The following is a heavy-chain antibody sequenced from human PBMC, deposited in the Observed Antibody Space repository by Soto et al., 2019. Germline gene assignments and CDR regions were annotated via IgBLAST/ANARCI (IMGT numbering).Heavy chain of an antibody. CDR2: ISSGGDTI. CDR1: GFSFSNYE. J-gene: IGHJ4*02. D-gene: IGHD6-13*01. Sequence: GALRLSCAASGFSFSNYEMNWVRQAPGKGLEWVAYISSGGDTIHYADSVRGRFTVSRDNARNSLSLQMNTLRVEDTALYYCARDRAAGGYWGQGTLVTVSS. CDR3: ARDRAAGGY. V-gene: IGHV3-48*03.